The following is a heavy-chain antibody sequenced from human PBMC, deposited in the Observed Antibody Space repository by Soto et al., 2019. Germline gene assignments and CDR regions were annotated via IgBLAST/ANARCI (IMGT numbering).Heavy chain of an antibody. D-gene: IGHD3-3*01. CDR1: GYTFTSYG. CDR2: ISAYNGNT. Sequence: ASVKVSCKASGYTFTSYGISWVRQAPGQGLEWMGWISAYNGNTNYAQKLQGRVTMTTDTSTSTVYMELRSLRSDDTGVYYCARDTLLRFLEWDGETAMAQQDYWGQGTLVTVSS. V-gene: IGHV1-18*04. J-gene: IGHJ4*02. CDR3: ARDTLLRFLEWDGETAMAQQDY.